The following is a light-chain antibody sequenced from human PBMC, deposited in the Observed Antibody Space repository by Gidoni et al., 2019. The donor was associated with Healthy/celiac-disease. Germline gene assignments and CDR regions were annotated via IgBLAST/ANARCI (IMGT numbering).Light chain of an antibody. CDR2: WAS. V-gene: IGKV4-1*01. CDR1: QSVLYSSNNKNY. Sequence: RATINCKSSQSVLYSSNNKNYLAWYQQKPGQPPKLLIYWASTRESGVTARFSGSGSGTDFTLTISSLQAEDVAVYYCQQYYSTPRTFGQGTKVEIK. J-gene: IGKJ1*01. CDR3: QQYYSTPRT.